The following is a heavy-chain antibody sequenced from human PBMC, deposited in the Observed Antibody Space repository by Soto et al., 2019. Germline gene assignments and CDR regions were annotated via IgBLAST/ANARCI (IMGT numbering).Heavy chain of an antibody. V-gene: IGHV1-18*01. CDR2: ISTYKGDT. Sequence: QVQLVQSGAEVKKPGASVKGSCKTSGYTFSSYGISWVRQAPGQGLEWMGWISTYKGDTHYVQNLQGRVTLTTDPCTSTAYMELRSLRSDDTAVYYCARAYGDYYFDYWGQGTLVTVSS. CDR1: GYTFSSYG. D-gene: IGHD4-17*01. CDR3: ARAYGDYYFDY. J-gene: IGHJ4*02.